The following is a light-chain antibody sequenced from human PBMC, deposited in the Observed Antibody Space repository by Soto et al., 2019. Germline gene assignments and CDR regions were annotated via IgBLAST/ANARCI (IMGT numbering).Light chain of an antibody. CDR2: GAS. J-gene: IGKJ4*01. CDR3: QNYDSSPLT. V-gene: IGKV3-20*01. CDR1: ESVSDNY. Sequence: EIVLTQSPGTLSLSPGERATLSCRASESVSDNYLAWYQQRSGQAPRLVIYGASSRASAVPDRFSGSGSGAALTLTIRRLDPEDFAGYDCQNYDSSPLTFGGGTKVEIK.